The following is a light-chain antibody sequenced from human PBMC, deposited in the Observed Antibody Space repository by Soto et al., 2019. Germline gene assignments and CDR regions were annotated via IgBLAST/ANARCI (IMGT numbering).Light chain of an antibody. V-gene: IGKV3-11*01. CDR3: QKPSDWPST. CDR1: QSVGTY. J-gene: IGKJ4*01. CDR2: HWS. Sequence: EIVLTQSPATLSLSPGERATLPCRASQSVGTYFAWYQQKPGEARRLLIHHWSNRATGIPARFSGSGSGTDFTLTISSLEPEDFAVYYCQKPSDWPSTFGGGTKVEIK.